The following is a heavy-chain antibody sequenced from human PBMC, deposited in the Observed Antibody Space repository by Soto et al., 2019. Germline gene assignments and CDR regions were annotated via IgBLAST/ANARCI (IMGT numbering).Heavy chain of an antibody. CDR2: FRSSGDDGTT. V-gene: IGHV3-23*01. J-gene: IGHJ4*02. D-gene: IGHD3-10*01. Sequence: GSLRLGCAASGFTVSSYSMSWVRQAPGKGLEWVSGFRSSGDDGTTYYADSVKGRFTISRDNSKNTLFLQMNSLRAEDTAIYYCAKKVNSGSGSQYFDYWGQGTLVTVSS. CDR3: AKKVNSGSGSQYFDY. CDR1: GFTVSSYS.